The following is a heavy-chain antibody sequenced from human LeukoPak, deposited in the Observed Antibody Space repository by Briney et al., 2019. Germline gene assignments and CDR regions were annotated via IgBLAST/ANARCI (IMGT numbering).Heavy chain of an antibody. CDR3: IRAGLSNLP. V-gene: IGHV3-30*04. J-gene: IGHJ5*02. Sequence: HPGGSLRLSCAASGFTFSSYAMHWVRQAPGKGLEWVAVIPYDGSNKYYADSVKGRFTISRDNSKNTLYLQMNNLRAEDTAIYYCIRAGLSNLPWGQGTLVTVSS. CDR2: IPYDGSNK. D-gene: IGHD3-10*01. CDR1: GFTFSSYA.